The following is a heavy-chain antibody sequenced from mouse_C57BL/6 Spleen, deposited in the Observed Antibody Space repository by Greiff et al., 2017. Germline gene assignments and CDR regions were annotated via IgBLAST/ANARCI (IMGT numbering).Heavy chain of an antibody. CDR3: GGNGGYSPLAY. J-gene: IGHJ3*01. V-gene: IGHV1-64*01. CDR1: GYTFTSYW. D-gene: IGHD2-3*01. Sequence: VQLQQPGAVLVKPGASVKLSCKASGYTFTSYWMHWVKQRPGQGLEWIGMIHPDNGGTNYNQKFKGKATLTVVTYSSTAYLHLSSLTSENSAVYVWGGNGGYSPLAYWGQGTLVTVSA. CDR2: IHPDNGGT.